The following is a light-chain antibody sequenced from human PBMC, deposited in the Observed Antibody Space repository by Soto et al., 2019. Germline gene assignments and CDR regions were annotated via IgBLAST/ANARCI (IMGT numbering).Light chain of an antibody. CDR2: AAS. CDR3: QQSYTHPMYT. CDR1: QSITIY. J-gene: IGKJ2*01. V-gene: IGKV1-39*01. Sequence: DIQMTQSPSSLSASVGDRVTITCRASQSITIYLNWYQQKPGKAPKLLIYAASSLQSGVPSRFSGSGSGTDFTLTISSLQPEDFETYYFQQSYTHPMYTFGQGTKLEIK.